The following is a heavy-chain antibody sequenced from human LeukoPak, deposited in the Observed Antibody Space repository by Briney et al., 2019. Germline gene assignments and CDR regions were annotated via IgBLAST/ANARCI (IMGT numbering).Heavy chain of an antibody. D-gene: IGHD3-3*01. CDR3: ATDRGWRTSGYYLYYFEY. CDR2: IKHDGSEK. CDR1: GFTFSSYT. J-gene: IGHJ4*02. V-gene: IGHV3-7*01. Sequence: GGSLRLSCAASGFTFSSYTMNWVRQAPGKGLEWVASIKHDGSEKYYVDSVRGRFTISRDNTMNSLYLQMSSLRAEDTAVYYCATDRGWRTSGYYLYYFEYWGQGTLVTYSP.